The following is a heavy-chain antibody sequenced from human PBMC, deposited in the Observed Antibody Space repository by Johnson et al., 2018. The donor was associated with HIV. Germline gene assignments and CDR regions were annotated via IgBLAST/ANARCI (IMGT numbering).Heavy chain of an antibody. CDR3: AKEVSMIVDAFDV. Sequence: EVQLVESGGGLVKPGGSLSLSCAASGFTISSYAMSWVRQAPGKGLEWVSSITDSGGSTYYADSVKGRFTISRDNSKNTLYLQMNSLRAEDTAVYYCAKEVSMIVDAFDVWGQGTVVTVSS. CDR2: ITDSGGST. J-gene: IGHJ3*01. V-gene: IGHV3-23*04. D-gene: IGHD3-22*01. CDR1: GFTISSYA.